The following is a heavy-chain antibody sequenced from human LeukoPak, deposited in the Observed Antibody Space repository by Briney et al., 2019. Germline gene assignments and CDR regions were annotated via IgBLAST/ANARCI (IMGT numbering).Heavy chain of an antibody. D-gene: IGHD3-22*01. CDR3: ARPLVTYYYDSTLDY. V-gene: IGHV3-21*04. CDR1: GFTFSSYS. J-gene: IGHJ4*02. Sequence: GGSLRLSCAASGFTFSSYSMNWVRQAPGKGLEWVSSISSSSSYIYYADSVKGRFTISRDNAKNSLYLQMNSLRAEDTAVYYCARPLVTYYYDSTLDYWGQGTLVTVSS. CDR2: ISSSSSYI.